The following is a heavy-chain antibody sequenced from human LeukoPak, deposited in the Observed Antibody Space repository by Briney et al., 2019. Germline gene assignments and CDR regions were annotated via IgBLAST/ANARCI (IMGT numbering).Heavy chain of an antibody. CDR2: ISAGGYNT. D-gene: IGHD6-13*01. CDR3: PKDAHSSSSTG. V-gene: IGHV3-23*01. CDR1: GFTFSSYA. Sequence: GGSLRLSCAASGFTFSSYAMTWVRQAPGKGLEWVSSISAGGYNTYYADSVRGRFTISRDKSKNTLYLQINSLRAEDTAVYYCPKDAHSSSSTGWDQGTLVTVSS. J-gene: IGHJ4*02.